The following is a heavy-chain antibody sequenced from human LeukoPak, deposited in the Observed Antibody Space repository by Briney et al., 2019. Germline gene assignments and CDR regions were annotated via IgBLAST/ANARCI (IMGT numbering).Heavy chain of an antibody. CDR1: GGSFSGYY. V-gene: IGHV4-34*01. D-gene: IGHD3-10*01. CDR2: INHSGST. CDR3: ARGPGGLLWFGELLYKDDAFDI. Sequence: PSETLSLTCAVYGGSFSGYYWSWIRQPPGKGLEWIGEINHSGSTNYNPSLKSRVTISVDTSKNQFSLKLSSVTAADTAVYYGARGPGGLLWFGELLYKDDAFDIWGQGTMVTVSS. J-gene: IGHJ3*02.